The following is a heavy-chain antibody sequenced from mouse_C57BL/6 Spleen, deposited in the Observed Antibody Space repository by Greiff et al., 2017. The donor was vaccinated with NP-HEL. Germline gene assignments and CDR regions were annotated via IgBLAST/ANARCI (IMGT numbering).Heavy chain of an antibody. CDR1: GYSITSGYD. J-gene: IGHJ1*03. Sequence: EVQVVESGPGMVKPSQSLSLTCTVTGYSITSGYDWHWIRHFPGNKLEWMGYISYSGSTNYNPSLKSRISITHDTSKNHFFLQLNSVTTEDTATYYCARVDGSYWYFDVWGTGTTVTVSS. D-gene: IGHD2-3*01. CDR3: ARVDGSYWYFDV. V-gene: IGHV3-1*01. CDR2: ISYSGST.